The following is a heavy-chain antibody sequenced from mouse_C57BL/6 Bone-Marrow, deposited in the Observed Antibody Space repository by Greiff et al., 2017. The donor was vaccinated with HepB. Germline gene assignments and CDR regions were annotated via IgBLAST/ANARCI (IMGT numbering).Heavy chain of an antibody. J-gene: IGHJ3*01. Sequence: EVKLVESGGGLVKPGGSLKLSCAASGFTFSSYTMSWVRQTPEKRLEWVATISSGGSYTYYPDSVKGRFTISRDNAKNTLYMQMSSLKSEVTAMYYCTRDLAPGGFAYWGQGTRVTVSA. CDR2: ISSGGSYT. CDR1: GFTFSSYT. CDR3: TRDLAPGGFAY. V-gene: IGHV5-6-4*01.